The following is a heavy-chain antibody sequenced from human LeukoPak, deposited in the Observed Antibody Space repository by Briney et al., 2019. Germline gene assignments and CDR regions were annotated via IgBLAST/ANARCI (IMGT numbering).Heavy chain of an antibody. CDR2: INLNSGEP. CDR3: ARDFGPGIAVYYYMDV. D-gene: IGHD6-19*01. J-gene: IGHJ6*03. Sequence: GASVKVSCKASRYTFTRYHLHWVRQAPGQGVEGMGWINLNSGEPTYAQKFQGGVTMTRDTIISTAYMEMSRLRSDGTAVYYCARDFGPGIAVYYYMDVWGKGTTVTVSS. V-gene: IGHV1-2*02. CDR1: RYTFTRYH.